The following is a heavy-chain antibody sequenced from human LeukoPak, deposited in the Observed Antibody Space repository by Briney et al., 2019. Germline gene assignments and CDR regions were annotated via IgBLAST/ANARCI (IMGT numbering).Heavy chain of an antibody. V-gene: IGHV4-59*08. D-gene: IGHD3-9*01. CDR3: ARAASLYYDILTGYYTGHAFDI. CDR2: IYYSGST. Sequence: SETLSLTCTVSGGSISSYYWSWIRQPPGKGLEWIGYIYYSGSTNYNPSLKSRVTISVDTSKNQFSLKLSSVTAADTAVYYRARAASLYYDILTGYYTGHAFDIWGQGTMVTVSS. J-gene: IGHJ3*02. CDR1: GGSISSYY.